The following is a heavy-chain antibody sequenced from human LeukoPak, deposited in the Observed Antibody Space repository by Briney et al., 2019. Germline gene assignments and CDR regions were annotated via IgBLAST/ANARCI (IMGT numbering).Heavy chain of an antibody. CDR2: IYIDGST. CDR3: AREAYCSGTSCYAPY. J-gene: IGHJ4*02. CDR1: GFTVSSNY. D-gene: IGHD2-2*01. Sequence: GGSLRLSCAASGFTVSSNYISWVRQAPGKGLEWVSIIYIDGSTYYTDSVKGRFTISRDNSENTVYLQMHSLRVEDTAVYYCAREAYCSGTSCYAPYWGQGTLVTVSS. V-gene: IGHV3-53*01.